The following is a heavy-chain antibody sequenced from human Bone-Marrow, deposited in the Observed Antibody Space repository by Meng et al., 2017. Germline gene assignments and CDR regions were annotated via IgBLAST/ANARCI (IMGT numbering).Heavy chain of an antibody. CDR3: AIEIVVVVAAERGLHY. CDR2: INCRSGAP. V-gene: IGHV1-46*01. J-gene: IGHJ4*02. D-gene: IGHD2-21*01. Sequence: QVQLVQSGAEVKKPGASVKVSCKASAYTFTDYLVQWVRQAPGQGLEWLGVINCRSGAPTYEPKFQGRLTMTRDTSTSTVSMVLSSLRSEDTAVYFCAIEIVVVVAAERGLHYWGQGTLVTVSS. CDR1: AYTFTDYL.